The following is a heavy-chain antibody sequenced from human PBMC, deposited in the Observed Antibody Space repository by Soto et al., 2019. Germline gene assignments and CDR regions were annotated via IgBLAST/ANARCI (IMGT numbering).Heavy chain of an antibody. J-gene: IGHJ6*02. CDR3: ASRAGIAAAEGRDV. CDR2: INPSDSYT. CDR1: GNTFTSYW. Sequence: PGESLKISCSDSGNTFTSYWISWVRQMPGKGLEWMGRINPSDSYTDYSPSFQGHVTISADKSISTAYLQWSSLKASDTAMYYCASRAGIAAAEGRDVWGQGTKVTVSS. D-gene: IGHD6-13*01. V-gene: IGHV5-10-1*01.